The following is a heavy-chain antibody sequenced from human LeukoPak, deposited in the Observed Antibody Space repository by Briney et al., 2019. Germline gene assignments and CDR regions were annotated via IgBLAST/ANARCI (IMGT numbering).Heavy chain of an antibody. CDR1: GFTFSSYA. CDR2: ISYDGSNK. D-gene: IGHD6-19*01. CDR3: ARDRGGYGLSSGGPLEY. J-gene: IGHJ4*02. V-gene: IGHV3-30*04. Sequence: PGRSLRLSCAASGFTFSSYAMHWVRQAPGKGLEWVAVISYDGSNKYYADSVKGRFTISRDNSKNTLYLQMNSLRAEDTAVYYCARDRGGYGLSSGGPLEYWGQGTLVTVSS.